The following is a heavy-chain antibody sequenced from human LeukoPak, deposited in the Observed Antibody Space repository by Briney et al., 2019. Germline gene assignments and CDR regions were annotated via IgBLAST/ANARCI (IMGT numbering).Heavy chain of an antibody. CDR3: AREGIYCVNGVCYLDY. V-gene: IGHV3-20*04. CDR2: ISWNGGNT. D-gene: IGHD2-8*01. CDR1: GFKFDDYG. J-gene: IGHJ4*02. Sequence: GGSLRLSCAASGFKFDDYGMSWVRQAPGKGLEWVSGISWNGGNTGYADSVKGRFTLSRDNAKNSLFLQVNSLRADDTAFYYCAREGIYCVNGVCYLDYWGQGTLVTVSS.